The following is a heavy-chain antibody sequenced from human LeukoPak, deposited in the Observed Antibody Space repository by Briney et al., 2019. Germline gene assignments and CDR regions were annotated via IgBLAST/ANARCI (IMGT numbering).Heavy chain of an antibody. CDR2: IYSGGTI. CDR1: GFTVSSNH. CDR3: AKSPKTGFLFDY. Sequence: GGSLRLSCAASGFTVSSNHNHMSWVRQAPGKGLEWVSVIYSGGTIFYAASVKGRFTISRDNSKNTVYLEMNSLRAEDTAVYYCAKSPKTGFLFDYWGKGTLVTVSS. J-gene: IGHJ4*02. V-gene: IGHV3-66*01. D-gene: IGHD1-1*01.